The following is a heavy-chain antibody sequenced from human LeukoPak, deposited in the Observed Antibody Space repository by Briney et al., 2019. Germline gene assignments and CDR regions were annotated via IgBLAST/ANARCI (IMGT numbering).Heavy chain of an antibody. CDR3: AREGVTIRGRGLDY. Sequence: SETLSLTCTGSGGSISSYFWSWIRQPAGKGLEWIGRIYASGTTNYNPSLKSRVTMSVDTSKNQFSLNLSSVTAADTAVYCCAREGVTIRGRGLDYWGQGALVTVSS. J-gene: IGHJ4*02. CDR2: IYASGTT. V-gene: IGHV4-4*07. D-gene: IGHD3-3*01. CDR1: GGSISSYF.